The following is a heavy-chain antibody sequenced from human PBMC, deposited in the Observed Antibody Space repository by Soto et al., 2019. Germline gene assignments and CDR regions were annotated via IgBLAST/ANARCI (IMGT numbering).Heavy chain of an antibody. V-gene: IGHV5-51*01. CDR2: IYPGDSHA. Sequence: GESLKISCKGSGYRFTTPWIAWVRQMPGKGLEWMGIIYPGDSHAIYSPSFQGQVTMSADKSISTAYLQWSSLKASDTAMYYCARPYSGGPNDPFDVWGQGTMVTVSS. CDR3: ARPYSGGPNDPFDV. CDR1: GYRFTTPW. J-gene: IGHJ3*01. D-gene: IGHD1-26*01.